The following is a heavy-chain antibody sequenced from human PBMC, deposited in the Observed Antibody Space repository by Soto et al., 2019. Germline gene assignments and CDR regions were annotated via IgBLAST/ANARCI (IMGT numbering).Heavy chain of an antibody. CDR1: GGSISSSSYY. V-gene: IGHV4-39*01. CDR3: ARHRGSTAMVKYYYYYYGMDV. J-gene: IGHJ6*02. CDR2: IYYSGST. D-gene: IGHD5-18*01. Sequence: SETLSLTCTVSGGSISSSSYYWGWIRQPPGKGLEWIGSIYYSGSTYYNPSLKSRVTISVDTSKNQFSLKLSSVTAADTAVYYCARHRGSTAMVKYYYYYYGMDVWGQGTTVTVSS.